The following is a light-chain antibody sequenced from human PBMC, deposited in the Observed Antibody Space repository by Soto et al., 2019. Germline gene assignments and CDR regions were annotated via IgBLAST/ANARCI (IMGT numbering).Light chain of an antibody. CDR2: LGS. CDR3: VQALQSPPWT. Sequence: DIVVTQSPLTLPVTPGETASISCRSSQSLLHSNGYNYLDWYLQKPGQSPQLLIYLGSNRASGVPDRFSGRGSGTDFTLKISRVEAEDVGVYYCVQALQSPPWTFGQGTKVEIK. J-gene: IGKJ1*01. CDR1: QSLLHSNGYNY. V-gene: IGKV2-28*01.